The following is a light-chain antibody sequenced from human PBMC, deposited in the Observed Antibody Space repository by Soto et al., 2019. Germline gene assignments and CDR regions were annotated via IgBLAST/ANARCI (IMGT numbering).Light chain of an antibody. V-gene: IGKV3-20*01. J-gene: IGKJ2*01. CDR2: EAS. CDR1: QTVRGNY. Sequence: FVLTQSPGTLSLSPGERATLSCRASQTVRGNYIAWYQQKPGQAPRVLIFEASRRATGTPDRFSGSGSGTDFTLTISRLEPEDFVVYYCQQYVNSPFTFGQGTNLEI. CDR3: QQYVNSPFT.